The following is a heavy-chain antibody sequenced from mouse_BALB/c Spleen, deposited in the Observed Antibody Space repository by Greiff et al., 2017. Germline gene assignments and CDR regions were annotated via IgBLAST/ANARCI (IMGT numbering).Heavy chain of an antibody. CDR2: ISSGGSYT. J-gene: IGHJ2*01. Sequence: EVQLVESGGDLVKPGGSLKLSCAASGFTFSSYGMSWVRQTPDKRLEWVATISSGGSYTYYPDSVKGRFTISRDNAKNTLYLQMSSLKSEDTAMYYCARLGGNYFDYWGQGTTLTVSS. V-gene: IGHV5-6*01. CDR3: ARLGGNYFDY. CDR1: GFTFSSYG.